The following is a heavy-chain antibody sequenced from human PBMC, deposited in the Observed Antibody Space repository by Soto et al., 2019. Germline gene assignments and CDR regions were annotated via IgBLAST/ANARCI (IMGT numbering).Heavy chain of an antibody. D-gene: IGHD5-12*01. J-gene: IGHJ6*02. V-gene: IGHV1-69*13. CDR1: GGTFSSYA. CDR2: IIPIFGTA. CDR3: ARDRGWLDYYYYGMDV. Sequence: SVKVSCKASGGTFSSYAISWVRQAPGQGLEWMGGIIPIFGTANYAQKFQGRVTITADESTSTAYMELSSLRSEDTAVYYCARDRGWLDYYYYGMDVWGQGTTVTVSS.